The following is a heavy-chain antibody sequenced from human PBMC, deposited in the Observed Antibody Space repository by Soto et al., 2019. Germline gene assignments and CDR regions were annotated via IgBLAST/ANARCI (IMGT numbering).Heavy chain of an antibody. Sequence: QVQLQESGPGLVKPSETLSLTCTVSGGSISSYYWSWIRQPPGKGLEWIGYIYYSGTTNYNPSLKSRVTTSVDTSKNQFSLRLSSVTAADTAVYYCARDSSGLFDYWGQGTLVTVSS. V-gene: IGHV4-59*01. CDR1: GGSISSYY. CDR3: ARDSSGLFDY. J-gene: IGHJ4*02. D-gene: IGHD6-19*01. CDR2: IYYSGTT.